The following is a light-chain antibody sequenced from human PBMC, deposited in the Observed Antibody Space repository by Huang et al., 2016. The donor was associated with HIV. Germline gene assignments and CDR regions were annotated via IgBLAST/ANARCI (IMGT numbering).Light chain of an antibody. V-gene: IGKV4-1*01. CDR2: WAS. CDR1: QSVLYSSNNKYY. CDR3: QQYFSTPPT. J-gene: IGKJ2*01. Sequence: DIVMTQSPDSLAVSLGERATINCKSSQSVLYSSNNKYYLSWYQQKPGQPPKLLIYWASTRESGVPDRFSGSGSGTDFTLTISSLQAEDVAVYYCQQYFSTPPTFGQGTKLDIK.